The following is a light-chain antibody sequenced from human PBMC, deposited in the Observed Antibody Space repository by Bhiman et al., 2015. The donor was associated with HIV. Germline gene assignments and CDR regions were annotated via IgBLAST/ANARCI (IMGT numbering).Light chain of an antibody. J-gene: IGLJ3*02. V-gene: IGLV4-69*01. CDR3: QTWGTGFRV. Sequence: QPVLTQSPSASASLGASVKVTCTLSSGHSSYAIAWHQQQPEKGPRYLMKLNSDGSHNKGDGIPDRFSGSSSGAERYLTISSLQSEDEADYYCQTWGTGFRVFGGGTKLTVL. CDR1: SGHSSYA. CDR2: LNSDGSH.